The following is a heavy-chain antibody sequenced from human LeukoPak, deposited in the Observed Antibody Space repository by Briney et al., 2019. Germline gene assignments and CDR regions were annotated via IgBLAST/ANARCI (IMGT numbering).Heavy chain of an antibody. J-gene: IGHJ2*01. V-gene: IGHV3-7*01. CDR3: ARDLRAGGTWSYGVYFDL. D-gene: IGHD4-17*01. CDR1: RFTFSDYY. Sequence: PGGSLRLSCAASRFTFSDYYMTWVRQAPGRGLEWVANIKEDGSEKNYVDSVKGRFTISRDNAKNSMYLLLNSLTPEDTAVYYCARDLRAGGTWSYGVYFDLWGRGTLVTVSS. CDR2: IKEDGSEK.